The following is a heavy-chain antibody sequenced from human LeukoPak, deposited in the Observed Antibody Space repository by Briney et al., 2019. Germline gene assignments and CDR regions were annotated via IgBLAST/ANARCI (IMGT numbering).Heavy chain of an antibody. V-gene: IGHV3-7*01. CDR1: GFTFSSYW. D-gene: IGHD6-13*01. J-gene: IGHJ4*02. CDR2: IKQDGSEK. CDR3: ARESIREAGPLDY. Sequence: GGSLRLSCAASGFTFSSYWMSWVRQAPGKGLEWVANIKQDGSEKYYVDSVKGRFTISRDNAKNSLYLQMNSLRAEDTAVYYCARESIREAGPLDYWGQGTLVTVSS.